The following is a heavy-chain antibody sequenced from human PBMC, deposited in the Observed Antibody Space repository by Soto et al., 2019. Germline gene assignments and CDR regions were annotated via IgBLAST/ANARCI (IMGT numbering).Heavy chain of an antibody. CDR2: IKSKTDGGTT. J-gene: IGHJ4*02. V-gene: IGHV3-15*07. CDR3: TTLSGYSYGYIPDY. Sequence: GGSLRLSCAASGFTFSNAWMNWVRQAPGKGLEWVGRIKSKTDGGTTDYAAPVKGRFTISRDDSKNTLYLQMNSLKTEDTAVYYCTTLSGYSYGYIPDYWGQGTLVTVSS. CDR1: GFTFSNAW. D-gene: IGHD5-18*01.